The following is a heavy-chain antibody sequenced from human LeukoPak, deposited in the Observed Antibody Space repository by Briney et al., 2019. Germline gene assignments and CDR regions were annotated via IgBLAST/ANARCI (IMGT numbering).Heavy chain of an antibody. CDR2: IWYDASNK. Sequence: GGSLRLSCAASGFTFSSFGMHWVRQAPGKGLEWVAVIWYDASNKYYVDSVKGRFTISRDNSKNTLYLQMNSLRDDDTAVYYCVRGVGVSRFNYLDPWGQGTLVIISS. J-gene: IGHJ5*02. V-gene: IGHV3-33*08. D-gene: IGHD1-7*01. CDR1: GFTFSSFG. CDR3: VRGVGVSRFNYLDP.